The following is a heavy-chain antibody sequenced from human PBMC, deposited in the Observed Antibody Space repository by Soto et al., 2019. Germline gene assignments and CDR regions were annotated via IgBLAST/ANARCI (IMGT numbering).Heavy chain of an antibody. V-gene: IGHV1-69*13. D-gene: IGHD2-8*01. Sequence: GASVKVSCKASGGTFSSYAISWVRQAPGQGLEWMGGIIPIFGTANYAQKFQGRVTITADESTSTAYMKLSSLRSEDTAVYYCARVVGCTNGVCYCPKHQFDYWGQGTLVTVSS. CDR3: ARVVGCTNGVCYCPKHQFDY. J-gene: IGHJ4*02. CDR2: IIPIFGTA. CDR1: GGTFSSYA.